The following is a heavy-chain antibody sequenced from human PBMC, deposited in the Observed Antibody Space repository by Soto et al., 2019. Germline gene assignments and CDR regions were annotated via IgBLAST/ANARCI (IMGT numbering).Heavy chain of an antibody. Sequence: PGGSLRLSCAASGFTFSSYSMNWVRQAPGKGLEWVSSISSSSSYIYYADSVKGRFTISRDNAKNSLYLQMNSLRAEDTAVYYCARDAPVELRVPNSMDVWGQGTTVTVSS. CDR2: ISSSSSYI. CDR1: GFTFSSYS. J-gene: IGHJ6*02. CDR3: ARDAPVELRVPNSMDV. V-gene: IGHV3-21*01. D-gene: IGHD3-16*01.